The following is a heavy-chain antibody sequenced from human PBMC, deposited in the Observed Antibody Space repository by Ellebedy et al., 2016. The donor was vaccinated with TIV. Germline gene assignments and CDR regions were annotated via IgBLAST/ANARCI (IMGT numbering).Heavy chain of an antibody. Sequence: GESLKISCAASGFTFSTQAMSWVRQAPGKGLEWVSSISASGLRSWYADSVRGRMSISRDNSKNTLHLQMSSLRAEDTAIYYCAKEGLGRFGDWGFEFASWGQGTLVSVSS. J-gene: IGHJ4*02. CDR3: AKEGLGRFGDWGFEFAS. V-gene: IGHV3-23*01. CDR2: ISASGLRS. CDR1: GFTFSTQA. D-gene: IGHD3-16*01.